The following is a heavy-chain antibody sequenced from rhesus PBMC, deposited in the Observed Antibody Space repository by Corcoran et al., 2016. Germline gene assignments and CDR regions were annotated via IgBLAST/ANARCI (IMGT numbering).Heavy chain of an antibody. V-gene: IGHV3-54*02. Sequence: EGQMVESGGDLVQPGGSLRLSCAASGFTFNIYGIHWVRQAGGKGLEWVAVISSDGSNKQNADSVRERFNISRDNSRNIVYLQMNNLKVEDTAVYYCSRFDVWGPGVLVIVSS. J-gene: IGHJ5-1*01. CDR1: GFTFNIYG. CDR2: ISSDGSNK. CDR3: SRFDV.